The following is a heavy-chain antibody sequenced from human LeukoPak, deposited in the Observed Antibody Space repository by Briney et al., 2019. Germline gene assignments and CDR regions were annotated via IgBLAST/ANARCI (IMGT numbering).Heavy chain of an antibody. CDR1: GFTFSSYG. D-gene: IGHD3-10*01. V-gene: IGHV3-30*18. CDR3: AKDSSHRVFDY. J-gene: IGHJ4*02. CDR2: ISYDGSNK. Sequence: PGGSLRLSCAASGFTFSSYGMHWVRQAPGKGLEWVAVISYDGSNKYYADSVKGRFTISRDNSKNTLYLQMNSLRAEDTAVYYCAKDSSHRVFDYWGQGTLVTVSS.